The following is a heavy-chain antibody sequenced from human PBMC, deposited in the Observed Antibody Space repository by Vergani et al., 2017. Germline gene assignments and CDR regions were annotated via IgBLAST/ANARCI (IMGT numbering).Heavy chain of an antibody. J-gene: IGHJ4*02. CDR2: IRSKAYGGTT. D-gene: IGHD3-22*01. V-gene: IGHV3-49*05. CDR1: GFTFGDYA. CDR3: NGQSWYYDSSGYYSLFDY. Sequence: VQLVESGGGLVKPGRSLRLSCTASGFTFGDYAMSWFRQAPGKGLEWVGFIRSKAYGGTTEYAASVKGRFTISRDDSKSIAYLQMNSLKTEDTAVYYCNGQSWYYDSSGYYSLFDYWGQGTLVTVSS.